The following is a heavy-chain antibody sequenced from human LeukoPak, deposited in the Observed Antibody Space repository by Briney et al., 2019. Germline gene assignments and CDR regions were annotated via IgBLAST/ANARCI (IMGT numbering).Heavy chain of an antibody. CDR3: ARERGHHFEY. J-gene: IGHJ4*02. D-gene: IGHD6-25*01. Sequence: GGSLRLSCAASGFTFSDYYMSWIRQAPGKGLEWISYISNSVSSGTIIYYADSVKGRFTISRDNAKNSLYLQMNSLKAEDTAVYYCARERGHHFEYWGQGTPVTVSS. CDR1: GFTFSDYY. CDR2: ISNSVSSGTII. V-gene: IGHV3-11*04.